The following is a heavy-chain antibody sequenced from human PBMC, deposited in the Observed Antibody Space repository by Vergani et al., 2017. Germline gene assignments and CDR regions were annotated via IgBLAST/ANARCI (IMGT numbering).Heavy chain of an antibody. CDR3: ARDLRLLYNRFDP. D-gene: IGHD1-14*01. J-gene: IGHJ5*02. CDR1: GFTFNRHG. V-gene: IGHV3-33*01. CDR2: TWYDGNNK. Sequence: QVQLVESGGGVVQPGRSLRLSCAASGFTFNRHGMHWVRQAPGKGLEWVAVTWYDGNNKQYADSVKGRFTISRDNSKSTMYLQMNSLRDEDTGVYYCARDLRLLYNRFDPWGQGTLVTVSS.